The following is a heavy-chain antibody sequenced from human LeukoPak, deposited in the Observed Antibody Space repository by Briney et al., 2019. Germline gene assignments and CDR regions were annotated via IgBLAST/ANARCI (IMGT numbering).Heavy chain of an antibody. J-gene: IGHJ6*02. D-gene: IGHD6-13*01. Sequence: SETLSLTCTVSGYSISSGYYWGWIRQPPGKGLEWIGSIYHSGSTYYNPSLKSRVTISVDTSKNQFSLKLSSVTAADAAVYHCARVVAAGTFYYYGMDVWGQGTTVTVSS. V-gene: IGHV4-38-2*02. CDR1: GYSISSGYY. CDR2: IYHSGST. CDR3: ARVVAAGTFYYYGMDV.